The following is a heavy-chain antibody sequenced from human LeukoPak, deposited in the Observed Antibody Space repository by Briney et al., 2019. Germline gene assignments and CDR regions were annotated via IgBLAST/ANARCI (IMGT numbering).Heavy chain of an antibody. V-gene: IGHV3-9*01. CDR3: AKGSQYQLLSYYFDY. CDR1: GFTFDDYA. CDR2: ISWNSGSI. D-gene: IGHD2-2*01. J-gene: IGHJ4*02. Sequence: GGSLRLSCAASGFTFDDYAMHWVWQAPGKGLEWVSGISWNSGSIGYADSVKGRFTISRDNAKNSLYLQMNSLRAEDTALYYCAKGSQYQLLSYYFDYWGQGTLVTVSS.